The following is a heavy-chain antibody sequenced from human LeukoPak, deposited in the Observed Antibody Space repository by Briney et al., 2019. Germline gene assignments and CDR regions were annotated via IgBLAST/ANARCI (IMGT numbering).Heavy chain of an antibody. Sequence: GGSLRLSCAASGFTFSDYGMHWVRQAPGKGLEWVAVIWYDGSNIYYADSVKGRFTISRDNSRNTLYLQMNSLRAEDTAVYYCARDVSGYPYWGQGTLLTVSS. J-gene: IGHJ4*02. V-gene: IGHV3-33*01. CDR1: GFTFSDYG. CDR3: ARDVSGYPY. D-gene: IGHD5-12*01. CDR2: IWYDGSNI.